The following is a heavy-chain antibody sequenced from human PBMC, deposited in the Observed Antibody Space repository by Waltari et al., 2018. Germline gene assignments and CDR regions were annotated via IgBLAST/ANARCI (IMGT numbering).Heavy chain of an antibody. CDR1: GGSFSGYY. CDR3: ARAFAIFGVVTFDP. Sequence: QVQLQQWGAGLLKPSETLSLTCAVYGGSFSGYYWSWIGQPPGKGLEWIGEINHSGSTNYNPSLKSRVTISVDTSKNQFSLKLSSVTAADTAVYYCARAFAIFGVVTFDPWGQGTLVTVSS. V-gene: IGHV4-34*01. J-gene: IGHJ5*02. D-gene: IGHD3-3*01. CDR2: INHSGST.